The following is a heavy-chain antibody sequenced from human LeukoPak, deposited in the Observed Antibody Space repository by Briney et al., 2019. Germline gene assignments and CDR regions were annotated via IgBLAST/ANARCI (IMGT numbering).Heavy chain of an antibody. CDR2: IYYSGST. D-gene: IGHD4-17*01. CDR1: GGSISSSSYY. V-gene: IGHV4-39*07. Sequence: PSETLSLTCTVSGGSISSSSYYWGWIRQPPGKGLEWIGNIYYSGSTNYNPSLKSRVTISVDTSKNQFSLKLSSVTAADTAVYYCATIPPALNTVTSSDDAFDIWGQGTMVTVSS. CDR3: ATIPPALNTVTSSDDAFDI. J-gene: IGHJ3*02.